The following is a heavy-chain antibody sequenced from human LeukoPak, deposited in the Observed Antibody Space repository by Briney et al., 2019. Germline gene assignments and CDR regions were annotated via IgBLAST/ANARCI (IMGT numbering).Heavy chain of an antibody. J-gene: IGHJ3*02. V-gene: IGHV4-61*02. Sequence: PSETLSLTCTVSGGSISSGSYYWSWIRQPAGKGLEWIGRIYTSGSTNYNPSLKSRVTISVDTSKNQFSLKLSSVTAADTAVYYCARAYEDYYDSSYAFDIWGQGTMVTVSS. CDR3: ARAYEDYYDSSYAFDI. CDR2: IYTSGST. D-gene: IGHD3-22*01. CDR1: GGSISSGSYY.